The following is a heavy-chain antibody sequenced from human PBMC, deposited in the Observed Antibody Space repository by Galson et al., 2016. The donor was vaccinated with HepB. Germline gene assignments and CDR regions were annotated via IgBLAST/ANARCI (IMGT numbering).Heavy chain of an antibody. V-gene: IGHV4/OR15-8*01. CDR2: IYQTGTA. Sequence: SETLSLTCVVSGASFTDNSWWSWVRQSPGTGLEWIGEIYQTGTAHYNTSFTSRATISVDKSKNQISLRLNSVTASDPAVYYCTRGTLGTTASMAFDYWGQGTLVSVSS. D-gene: IGHD1-26*01. CDR3: TRGTLGTTASMAFDY. J-gene: IGHJ4*02. CDR1: GASFTDNSW.